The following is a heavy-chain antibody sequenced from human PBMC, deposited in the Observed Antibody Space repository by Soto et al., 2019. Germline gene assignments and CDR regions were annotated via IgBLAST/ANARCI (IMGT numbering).Heavy chain of an antibody. V-gene: IGHV1-69*06. Sequence: QVQLVQSGAEVKKPGSSVKVSCKVSGGTFSSHAINWLRQAPGQGLEWMGVIIPVTETPNNAEKFQGRVTITADKSTSTVYMELRSLRSEDTAVYYCARALYSNYNYYYYGMDVWGQGTTVTVSS. J-gene: IGHJ6*02. CDR1: GGTFSSHA. D-gene: IGHD4-4*01. CDR2: IIPVTETP. CDR3: ARALYSNYNYYYYGMDV.